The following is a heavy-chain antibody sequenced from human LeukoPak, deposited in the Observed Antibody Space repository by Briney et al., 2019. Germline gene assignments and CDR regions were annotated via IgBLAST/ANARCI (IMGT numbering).Heavy chain of an antibody. J-gene: IGHJ4*02. CDR1: GYTFTSYG. Sequence: GASVKVSCKASGYTFTSYGISWVRQAPGQGLEWMGWISAYNGNTNYAQKLQGRVTMTTDTSTSTDYMELRSLRSDDTAVYYCARVRIAAAANGDYWGQGTLVTVSS. D-gene: IGHD6-13*01. CDR3: ARVRIAAAANGDY. CDR2: ISAYNGNT. V-gene: IGHV1-18*01.